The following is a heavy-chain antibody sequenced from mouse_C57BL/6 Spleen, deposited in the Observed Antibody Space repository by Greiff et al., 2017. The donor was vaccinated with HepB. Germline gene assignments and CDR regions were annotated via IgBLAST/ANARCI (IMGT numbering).Heavy chain of an antibody. V-gene: IGHV1-12*01. CDR2: IYPGNGDT. CDR3: ARSRITTVVEYYFDY. Sequence: SGAELVRPGASVKMSCKASGYTFTSYNMHWVKQTPRQGLEWIGAIYPGNGDTSYNQKFKGKATLTVDKSSSTAYMQLSSLTSEDSAVYFCARSRITTVVEYYFDYWGQGTTLTVSS. CDR1: GYTFTSYN. D-gene: IGHD1-1*01. J-gene: IGHJ2*01.